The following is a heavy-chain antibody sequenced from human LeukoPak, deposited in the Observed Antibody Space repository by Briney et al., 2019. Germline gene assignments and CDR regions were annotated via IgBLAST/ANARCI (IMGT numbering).Heavy chain of an antibody. CDR1: GGSISSYY. J-gene: IGHJ4*02. CDR2: IYHSGST. Sequence: SETLSLTCTVSGGSISSYYWSWIRQPPGKGLEWIGYIYHSGSTYYNPSLKSRVTISVDRSKNQFSLKLSSVTAADTAVYYCARELYSSSWSYFDYWGQGTLVTVSS. V-gene: IGHV4-59*12. CDR3: ARELYSSSWSYFDY. D-gene: IGHD6-13*01.